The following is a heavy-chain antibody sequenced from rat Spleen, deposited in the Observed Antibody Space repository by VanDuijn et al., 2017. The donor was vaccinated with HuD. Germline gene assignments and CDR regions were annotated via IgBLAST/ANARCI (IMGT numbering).Heavy chain of an antibody. J-gene: IGHJ4*01. CDR2: ISYEGSST. CDR3: ARPHSSHYVMDA. CDR1: GFTFSNHY. D-gene: IGHD1-8*01. V-gene: IGHV5-22*01. Sequence: EVQLVESGGGLVQPGGSLRLSCAASGFTFSNHYMAWVRRVPKKGLEWVASISYEGSSTYYGDSVKGRFTISRDNAKSTLYLQMNSLRSEDTATYYCARPHSSHYVMDAWGQGTLVTASS.